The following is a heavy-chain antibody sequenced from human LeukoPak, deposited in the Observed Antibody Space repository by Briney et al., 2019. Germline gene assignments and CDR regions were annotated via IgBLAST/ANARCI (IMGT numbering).Heavy chain of an antibody. D-gene: IGHD4-23*01. V-gene: IGHV3-23*01. CDR1: GFTFSSYM. J-gene: IGHJ4*02. CDR3: AKPGGNNYFDC. CDR2: INDGGGST. Sequence: PGGSLRLSCAASGFTFSSYMMSWVRQAPGKGLEWVSAINDGGGSTYYADSVKGRFTISRDNSKNTLYLHMNSLGAEDTAVYYCAKPGGNNYFDCWGRGTLVTVSS.